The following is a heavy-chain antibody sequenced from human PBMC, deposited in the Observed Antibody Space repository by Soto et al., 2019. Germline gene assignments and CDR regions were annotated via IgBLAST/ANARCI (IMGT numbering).Heavy chain of an antibody. Sequence: EVQLLESGGGLVQPGGSLRLSCVASGFTFSSYAMTWVRQAPGKGLEWLSAISGSAGSTYYADSVKGRLTISRDNSKNTLFLQMNSLRAEDTALYYCARAQGGYSDYGMDVWGQGTTVTVSS. CDR1: GFTFSSYA. V-gene: IGHV3-23*01. CDR3: ARAQGGYSDYGMDV. J-gene: IGHJ6*02. CDR2: ISGSAGST.